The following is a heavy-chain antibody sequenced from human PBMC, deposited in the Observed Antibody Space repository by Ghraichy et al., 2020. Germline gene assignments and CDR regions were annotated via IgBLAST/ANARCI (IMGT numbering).Heavy chain of an antibody. D-gene: IGHD6-13*01. Sequence: ASVKVSCKASGYSFSTYGISWVRQAPGQGLEWLGWVSPYKGNTNYAPKIQDRVTMTTDTSTSTAYMELTSLRSDDTAMYFCARDRGTIATAGNFDWWGQGTLVTVSS. CDR1: GYSFSTYG. CDR2: VSPYKGNT. V-gene: IGHV1-18*01. CDR3: ARDRGTIATAGNFDW. J-gene: IGHJ4*02.